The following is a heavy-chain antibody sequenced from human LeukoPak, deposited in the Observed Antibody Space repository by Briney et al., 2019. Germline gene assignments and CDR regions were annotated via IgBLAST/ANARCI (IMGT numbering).Heavy chain of an antibody. CDR1: GFNFSNYA. J-gene: IGHJ6*03. Sequence: PGGSLRLSCAASGFNFSNYAMSWVRQAPGKGLEWVSSISGRASNIYYADSVKGRFTISRDNSENTLYLQMNSLRAEDTAVYYCATQSGKPTQNYYMDVWGKGTTVTVSS. CDR3: ATQSGKPTQNYYMDV. V-gene: IGHV3-23*01. D-gene: IGHD1-14*01. CDR2: ISGRASNI.